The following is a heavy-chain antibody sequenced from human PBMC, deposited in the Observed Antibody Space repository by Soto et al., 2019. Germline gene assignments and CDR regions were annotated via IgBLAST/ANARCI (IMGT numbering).Heavy chain of an antibody. CDR3: ANEGADTAMVFWDY. Sequence: GGSLRLSCAASGFSFNTYAMSWVRQAPGKGLEWVSAISDSGGRTYYADSVKGRFTISRDNSKNTLSLQMNSLRAEDTAVYYCANEGADTAMVFWDYWGQGTLVTVSS. J-gene: IGHJ4*02. CDR1: GFSFNTYA. D-gene: IGHD5-18*01. CDR2: ISDSGGRT. V-gene: IGHV3-23*01.